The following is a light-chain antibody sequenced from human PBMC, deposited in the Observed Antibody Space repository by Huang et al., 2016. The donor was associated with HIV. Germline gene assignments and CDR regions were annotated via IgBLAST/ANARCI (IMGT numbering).Light chain of an antibody. CDR1: QSVSNTF. CDR3: QDYWSGT. CDR2: GLS. J-gene: IGKJ3*01. Sequence: IVLTQSPGPLSLSPGERASLSCRASQSVSNTFLAWYQQKPGQAPRLLIYGLSSRATGIPDRFSGSGSVTDFTLTITRLEPEDFAVYYCQDYWSGTFGPGTRLDI. V-gene: IGKV3-20*01.